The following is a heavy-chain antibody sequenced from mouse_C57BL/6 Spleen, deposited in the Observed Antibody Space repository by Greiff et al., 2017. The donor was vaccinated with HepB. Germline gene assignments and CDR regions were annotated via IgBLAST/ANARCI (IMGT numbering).Heavy chain of an antibody. D-gene: IGHD1-1*01. J-gene: IGHJ1*03. CDR1: GYTFTSYW. Sequence: QVHVKQPGAELVMPGASVKLSCKASGYTFTSYWMHWVKQRPGQGLEWIGEIDPSDSYTNYNQKFKGKSTLTVDKSSSTAYMQLSSLTSEDSAVYYCARYYYGSIWYFDVWGTGTTVTVSS. CDR3: ARYYYGSIWYFDV. V-gene: IGHV1-69*01. CDR2: IDPSDSYT.